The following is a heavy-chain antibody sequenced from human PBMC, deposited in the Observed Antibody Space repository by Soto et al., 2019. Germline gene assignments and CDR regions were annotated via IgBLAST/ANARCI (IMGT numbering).Heavy chain of an antibody. D-gene: IGHD2-2*01. CDR1: GFTFRNYA. V-gene: IGHV3-23*01. J-gene: IGHJ4*02. CDR3: AKEQAHSEADTSSIFDH. CDR2: ISGSGGST. Sequence: GGSLRLSCAASGFTFRNYAMTWVRQAPGKGLEWVSSISGSGGSTYDADSVKGRFTISRDNSKNTLNLQMNSLRAEDTAVYYCAKEQAHSEADTSSIFDHWGQGTLVTVSS.